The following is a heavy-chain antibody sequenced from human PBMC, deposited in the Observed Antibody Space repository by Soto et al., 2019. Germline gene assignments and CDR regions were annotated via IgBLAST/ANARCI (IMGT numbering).Heavy chain of an antibody. J-gene: IGHJ4*02. Sequence: QVHLQESGPGLVRPSETLSLTCAVSGDSVGSGSYYWTWIRQPPGKGLEFVGHIYHTGSTNYNPSLMNRLALSVDTSKNHFSRRLRSVTSADTAMYYCAVAGAFGDTRVVVFHWAQRVLVTVSS. D-gene: IGHD2-15*01. V-gene: IGHV4-61*03. CDR1: GDSVGSGSYY. CDR2: IYHTGST. CDR3: AVAGAFGDTRVVVFH.